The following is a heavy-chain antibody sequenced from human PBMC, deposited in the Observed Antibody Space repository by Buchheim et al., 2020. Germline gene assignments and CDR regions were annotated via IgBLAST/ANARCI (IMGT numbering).Heavy chain of an antibody. D-gene: IGHD3-10*01. J-gene: IGHJ4*02. V-gene: IGHV3-66*01. Sequence: EVQLVESGGGLVQPGGSLRLSCAASGFTVSTDYMSWVRQAPGKGLEWVSVIYAGGDTYYADSVKGRFTISRDNFKNTLYLQMSSLRAEDTAVYYCAGSSGGLCFDYWGQGTL. CDR1: GFTVSTDY. CDR2: IYAGGDT. CDR3: AGSSGGLCFDY.